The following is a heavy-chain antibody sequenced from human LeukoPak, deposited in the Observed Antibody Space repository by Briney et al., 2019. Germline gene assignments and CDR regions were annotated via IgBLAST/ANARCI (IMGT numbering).Heavy chain of an antibody. CDR3: ARDQGSITIFGVTHYYYYYGMDV. D-gene: IGHD3-3*01. CDR2: IIPIFGTA. V-gene: IGHV1-69*13. Sequence: SVKVSCKASGGTFSSYAISWVRQAPGQGLEWIGGIIPIFGTANYAQKFQGRVTITADESTSTAYMELSSLRSEDTAVYYCARDQGSITIFGVTHYYYYYGMDVWGQGTTVTVSS. CDR1: GGTFSSYA. J-gene: IGHJ6*02.